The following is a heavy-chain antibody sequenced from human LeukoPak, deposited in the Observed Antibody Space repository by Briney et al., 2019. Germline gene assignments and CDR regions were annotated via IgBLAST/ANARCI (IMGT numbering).Heavy chain of an antibody. D-gene: IGHD3-22*01. CDR2: ISGGST. CDR3: AKGPQVGSGYHPDY. J-gene: IGHJ4*02. CDR1: GFNYGNSA. Sequence: GGSLRLSCAASGFNYGNSAMTWLRQAPGKGLEWVSGISGGSTYYADSVKGRFTISRDSPRSTLFLQMNSLRAEDTAVYYCAKGPQVGSGYHPDYWGQGTLVTVSS. V-gene: IGHV3-23*01.